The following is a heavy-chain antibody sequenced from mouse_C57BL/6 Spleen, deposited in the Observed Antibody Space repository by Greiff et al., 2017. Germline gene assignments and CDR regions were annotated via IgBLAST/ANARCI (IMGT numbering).Heavy chain of an antibody. V-gene: IGHV1-80*01. CDR3: ARRDEAWFAY. Sequence: QVQLKQSGAELVKPGASVKISCKASGYAFSSYWMNWVKQRPGKGLEWIGQIYPGDGDTNYNGKFKGKATLTADKSSSTAYMQLSSLTSEDSEVYFCARRDEAWFAYWGQGTLVTVSA. CDR1: GYAFSSYW. J-gene: IGHJ3*01. D-gene: IGHD3-3*01. CDR2: IYPGDGDT.